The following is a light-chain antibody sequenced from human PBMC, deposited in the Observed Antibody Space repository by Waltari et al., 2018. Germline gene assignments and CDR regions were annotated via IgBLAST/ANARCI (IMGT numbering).Light chain of an antibody. CDR2: GNT. J-gene: IGLJ2*01. Sequence: QSVLTQPPSVSGAPGQRVTLSCTVRSSNIRPGYDVHWYQQLPGTAPKLLIWGNTNRRSGVPDRFSGSKSDTSGSLAITGLQAEDEADYYCQSYDSSLSVVVFGGGTKLTVL. CDR3: QSYDSSLSVVV. V-gene: IGLV1-40*01. CDR1: SSNIRPGYD.